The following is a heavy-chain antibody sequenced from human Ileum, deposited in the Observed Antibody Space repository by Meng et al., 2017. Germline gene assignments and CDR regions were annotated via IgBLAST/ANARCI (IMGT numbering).Heavy chain of an antibody. D-gene: IGHD7-27*01. CDR2: INYSGTA. J-gene: IGHJ4*02. Sequence: QVQLPESCPGLVRPSETLSLTCSVSGDSVISGSYYWNWIRQSAGKGLEWIGYINYSGTAYYNASLGSRVSMSIDTSKNQFSLKLTSVTAADTAVYYCTRDQTSNGWGSFDSWGQGTLVTVSS. V-gene: IGHV4-61*01. CDR3: TRDQTSNGWGSFDS. CDR1: GDSVISGSYY.